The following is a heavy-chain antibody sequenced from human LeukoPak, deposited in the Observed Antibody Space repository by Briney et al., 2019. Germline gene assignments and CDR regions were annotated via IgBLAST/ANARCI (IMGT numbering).Heavy chain of an antibody. V-gene: IGHV3-21*04. CDR1: VFTFSSYI. Sequence: GGSLRLSCAASVFTFSSYIMNSVPQTPGKGLEWVSAISSSSSYIYYADSVKGRFTISRDNAKTSLYLQMNSLRAEDTALYYCAKVAWDYVWGSYREYYFDYWGQGTLVTVSS. CDR2: ISSSSSYI. J-gene: IGHJ4*02. D-gene: IGHD3-16*02. CDR3: AKVAWDYVWGSYREYYFDY.